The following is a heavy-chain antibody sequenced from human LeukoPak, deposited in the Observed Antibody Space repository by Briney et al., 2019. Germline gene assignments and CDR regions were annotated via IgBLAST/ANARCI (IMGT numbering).Heavy chain of an antibody. J-gene: IGHJ6*02. D-gene: IGHD2-2*01. Sequence: SQTLSLTCTVSGVSISSGGYYWSCIRPHPGQGLEWIVNIYYSGSTYDNPSLKSRVTISVDTSKNQFSLKLSSVTAADTAVYYCARARCSSTSCYGMAGYGMDVWGQGTTVTVSS. CDR1: GVSISSGGYY. CDR2: IYYSGST. V-gene: IGHV4-31*03. CDR3: ARARCSSTSCYGMAGYGMDV.